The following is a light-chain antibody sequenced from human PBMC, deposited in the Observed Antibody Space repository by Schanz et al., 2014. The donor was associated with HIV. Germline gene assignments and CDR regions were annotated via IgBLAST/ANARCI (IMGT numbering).Light chain of an antibody. CDR3: QQYSNWPFT. Sequence: VVMTQSPATLSVSPGERATLSCRSSQSLGTNLAWYQQKSGQAPRLLIYGASTRATGVPARFSGSGSGTEFTLTISSVQSEDFAVYFCQQYSNWPFTFGQGTRLEIK. CDR2: GAS. V-gene: IGKV3-15*01. CDR1: QSLGTN. J-gene: IGKJ5*01.